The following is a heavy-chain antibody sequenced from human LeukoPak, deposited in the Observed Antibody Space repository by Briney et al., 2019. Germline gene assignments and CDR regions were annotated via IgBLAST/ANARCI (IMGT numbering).Heavy chain of an antibody. Sequence: EASVKVSCKASGYTFTGYYMHWVRQAPGQGLEWMGRINPNSGGTNYARKFQGRVTMTRDTSISTAYMELCRLRSDDTAVYYCARGSCTNGVCYVFDYWGQGTLVTVSS. CDR3: ARGSCTNGVCYVFDY. CDR2: INPNSGGT. J-gene: IGHJ4*02. V-gene: IGHV1-2*06. D-gene: IGHD2-8*01. CDR1: GYTFTGYY.